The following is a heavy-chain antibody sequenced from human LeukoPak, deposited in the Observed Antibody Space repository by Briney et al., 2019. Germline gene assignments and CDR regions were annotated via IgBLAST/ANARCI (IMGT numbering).Heavy chain of an antibody. Sequence: TSETLSLTCAVSGGSISSSSYYWGWIRQPPGKGLEWIGSIYYSGSTNYNPSLKSRVTISVDTSKNQFSLKLSSVTAADTAVYYCARHLRYYGSGIPYYFDYWGQGTLVSVSS. V-gene: IGHV4-39*01. CDR3: ARHLRYYGSGIPYYFDY. CDR2: IYYSGST. D-gene: IGHD3-10*01. CDR1: GGSISSSSYY. J-gene: IGHJ4*02.